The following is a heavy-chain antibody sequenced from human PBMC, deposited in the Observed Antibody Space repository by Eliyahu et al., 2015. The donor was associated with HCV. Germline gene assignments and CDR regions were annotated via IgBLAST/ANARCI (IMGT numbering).Heavy chain of an antibody. CDR1: GGSFXGYY. J-gene: IGHJ4*02. Sequence: QVQLQQWGAGLLKPSETLSLTCAVYGGSFXGYYWSWIRQPPGKGLEWIGEINHSGSTNYNPSLKSRVTISVDTSKNQFSLKLSSVTAADTAVYYCAREVWDYGDYVWGTYYFDYWGQGTLVTVSS. D-gene: IGHD4-17*01. CDR2: INHSGST. V-gene: IGHV4-34*01. CDR3: AREVWDYGDYVWGTYYFDY.